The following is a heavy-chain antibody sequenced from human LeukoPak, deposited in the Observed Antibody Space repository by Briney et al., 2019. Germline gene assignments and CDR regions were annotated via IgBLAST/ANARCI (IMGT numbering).Heavy chain of an antibody. CDR2: IRYDGSNK. CDR3: AREPSGWYYMDV. J-gene: IGHJ6*03. CDR1: GFTFSSYG. V-gene: IGHV3-30*02. D-gene: IGHD6-19*01. Sequence: GGSLRLSCAASGFTFSSYGMHWVRRAPGKGLEWVAFIRYDGSNKYYADSVKGRFTISRDNAKNSLYLQMNSLRAEDTAVYYCAREPSGWYYMDVWGKGTTVTISS.